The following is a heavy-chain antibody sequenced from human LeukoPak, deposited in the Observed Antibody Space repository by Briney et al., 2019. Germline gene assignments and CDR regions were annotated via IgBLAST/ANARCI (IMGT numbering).Heavy chain of an antibody. CDR3: ARDGGGATKRGAFDY. V-gene: IGHV1-69*13. J-gene: IGHJ4*02. D-gene: IGHD1-26*01. CDR1: GGTFTSYA. CDR2: IIPIFDTA. Sequence: ASVKVSSKASGGTFTSYAISWVRQAPGQGLEWMGGIIPIFDTANYAQKFQGRVTITADESTSTAYMELSSLKSEDTAVYYCARDGGGATKRGAFDYWGQGTLVTVSS.